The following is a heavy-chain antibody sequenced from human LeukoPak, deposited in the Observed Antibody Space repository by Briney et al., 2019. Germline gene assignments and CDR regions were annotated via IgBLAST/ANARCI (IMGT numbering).Heavy chain of an antibody. CDR3: ASGRQLGY. Sequence: GGSLSLSCAASGFTFSNYWMSWVRQAPGKGLEWVANIKEDGSEKYYVDSVRGRFTISRDNARNSLYLQMNSLRAEDTAVYYCASGRQLGYWGQGTLVTVSS. D-gene: IGHD6-13*01. J-gene: IGHJ4*02. CDR1: GFTFSNYW. V-gene: IGHV3-7*01. CDR2: IKEDGSEK.